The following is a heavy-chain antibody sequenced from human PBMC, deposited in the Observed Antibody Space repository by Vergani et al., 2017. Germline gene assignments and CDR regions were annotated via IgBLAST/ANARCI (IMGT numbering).Heavy chain of an antibody. CDR2: IIPIFGTA. Sequence: QVQLVQSGSELKKPGSSVKVSCKASGGTFSSYAISWVRQAPGQGLEWMGRIIPIFGTANYAQKFQGRVTITADESTSTAYMELNSLRAEDTAVYYCASVNSGSKSIYYYYYYMDVWGKGTTVTVSS. D-gene: IGHD3-10*01. J-gene: IGHJ6*03. CDR3: ASVNSGSKSIYYYYYYMDV. CDR1: GGTFSSYA. V-gene: IGHV1-69*18.